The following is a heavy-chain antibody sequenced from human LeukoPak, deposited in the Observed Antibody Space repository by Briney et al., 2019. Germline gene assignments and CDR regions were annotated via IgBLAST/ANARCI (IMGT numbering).Heavy chain of an antibody. CDR3: ARDSYYSTFDY. Sequence: GGSLRLSCAASGFGLSNYCMSWVRQAPGKGLEWVAYMNENGSDKYYVDSMKGRFTISRANAQHSLYLQMNSMRAEDTAVYYGARDSYYSTFDYWGQGTLLTVSS. D-gene: IGHD1-26*01. J-gene: IGHJ4*01. CDR2: MNENGSDK. CDR1: GFGLSNYC. V-gene: IGHV3-7*01.